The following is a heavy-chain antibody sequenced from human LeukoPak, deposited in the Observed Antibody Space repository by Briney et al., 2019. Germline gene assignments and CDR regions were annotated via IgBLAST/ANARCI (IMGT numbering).Heavy chain of an antibody. CDR1: GGSFSGYY. CDR3: ASYTAKDNWFDP. J-gene: IGHJ5*02. V-gene: IGHV4-34*01. Sequence: SETLSLTCAVHGGSFSGYYWSWIRQPPGRGLEWIGEINHSGSTNYNPSLKSRVTISVDTSKNQFSLKLSSVTAADTAVYYCASYTAKDNWFDPWGQGTLVTVSS. D-gene: IGHD3-16*01. CDR2: INHSGST.